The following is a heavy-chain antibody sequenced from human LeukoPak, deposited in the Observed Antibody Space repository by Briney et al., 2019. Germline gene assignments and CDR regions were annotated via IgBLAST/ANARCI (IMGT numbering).Heavy chain of an antibody. V-gene: IGHV3-48*02. J-gene: IGHJ4*02. CDR1: GFTFSTYT. CDR3: ARGAPDGYNWDY. Sequence: PGGSLRLSRAASGFTFSTYTMNWVRQAPGKGLEWISSISSGSNTIYYADSVKGRFTISRDNAKNSLYLHMDSLRDEDTAVYYCARGAPDGYNWDYWGQGTLVTVSS. CDR2: ISSGSNTI. D-gene: IGHD5-24*01.